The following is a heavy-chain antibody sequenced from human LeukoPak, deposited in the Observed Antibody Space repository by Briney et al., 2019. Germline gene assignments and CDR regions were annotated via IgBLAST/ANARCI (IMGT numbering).Heavy chain of an antibody. CDR1: GGSISSYY. J-gene: IGHJ2*01. D-gene: IGHD2-21*01. CDR3: ARENSPEGSLYWYFDL. Sequence: SETLSLTCSVSGGSISSYYWSWIRQPPGKGLEGIGYIYYSGSTNYNPSLKSRVTISVDTSKNQFSLKLSSVTAADTAVYYCARENSPEGSLYWYFDLWGRGTLVAVSS. V-gene: IGHV4-59*01. CDR2: IYYSGST.